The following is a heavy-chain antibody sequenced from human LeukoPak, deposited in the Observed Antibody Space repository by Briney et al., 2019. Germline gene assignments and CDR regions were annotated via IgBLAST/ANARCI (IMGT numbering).Heavy chain of an antibody. V-gene: IGHV4-34*01. CDR1: GGSFSGYY. J-gene: IGHJ4*02. CDR3: ARGRDTAMVLYYFDY. Sequence: SETLSLTCAVYGGSFSGYYWSWIRQPPGKGLEWIGEINHSGSTNYNPPLKSRVTISVDTSKNQFSLKLSSVTAADTAVYYCARGRDTAMVLYYFDYWGQGTLVTVSS. D-gene: IGHD5-18*01. CDR2: INHSGST.